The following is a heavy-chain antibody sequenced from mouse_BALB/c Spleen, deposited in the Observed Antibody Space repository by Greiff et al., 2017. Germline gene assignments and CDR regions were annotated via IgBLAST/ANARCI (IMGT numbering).Heavy chain of an antibody. J-gene: IGHJ3*01. V-gene: IGHV5-4*02. Sequence: EVQGVESGGGLVKPGGSLKLSCAASGFTFSDYYMYWVRQTPEKRLEWVATISDGGSYTYYPDSVKGRFTISRDNAKNNLYLQMSSLKSEDTAMYDWARGDSSGYGCAYWGQGTLVTVSA. CDR2: ISDGGSYT. CDR1: GFTFSDYY. CDR3: ARGDSSGYGCAY. D-gene: IGHD3-2*01.